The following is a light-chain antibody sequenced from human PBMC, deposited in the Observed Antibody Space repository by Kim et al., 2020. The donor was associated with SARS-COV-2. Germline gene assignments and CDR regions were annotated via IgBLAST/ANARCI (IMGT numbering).Light chain of an antibody. CDR2: GAS. J-gene: IGKJ1*01. Sequence: SPGERATLSCRSSQSVSSSYLAWYQQKPGQAPRLLIYGASSRATGIPDRFSGSGSGTDFTLTISRLEPEDFAVYYCQQYGSSTGTSGQGTKVDIK. CDR3: QQYGSSTGT. CDR1: QSVSSSY. V-gene: IGKV3-20*01.